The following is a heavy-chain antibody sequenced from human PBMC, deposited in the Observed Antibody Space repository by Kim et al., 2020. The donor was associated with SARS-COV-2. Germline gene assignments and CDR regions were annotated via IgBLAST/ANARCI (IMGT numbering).Heavy chain of an antibody. CDR2: IKTKSRGATT. J-gene: IGHJ4*02. CDR3: TVGLGKTDTDF. Sequence: GGSLRLSCAASGVSLSDVWVSWVRQAPGTGLEWFGIIKTKSRGATTEYATPAKGRFTISRDDSKNKVYLHMNALRTEDTAVYFCTVGLGKTDTDFWGQGT. CDR1: GVSLSDVW. D-gene: IGHD7-27*01. V-gene: IGHV3-15*01.